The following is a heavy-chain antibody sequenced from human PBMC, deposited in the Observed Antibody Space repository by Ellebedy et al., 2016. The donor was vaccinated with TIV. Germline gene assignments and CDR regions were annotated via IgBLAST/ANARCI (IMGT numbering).Heavy chain of an antibody. CDR1: GYTFIDYG. D-gene: IGHD3-10*01. Sequence: AASVKVSCKSSGYTFIDYGISWVRQAPGQGLDWMGWVSAYSGNTNYADNLQGRVTMTTDTSTDTAYMELRSLRSDDTAVYYCARHSGSGTYYRNGMDVWGQGTTVTVSS. CDR2: VSAYSGNT. CDR3: ARHSGSGTYYRNGMDV. V-gene: IGHV1-18*01. J-gene: IGHJ6*02.